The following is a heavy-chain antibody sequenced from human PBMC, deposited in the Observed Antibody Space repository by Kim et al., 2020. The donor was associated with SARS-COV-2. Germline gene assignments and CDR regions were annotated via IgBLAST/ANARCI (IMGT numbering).Heavy chain of an antibody. Sequence: GGSLRHSCAASGFAFRSYSMNWVRQAPGKGLEWVSYICSSRSTIYYADSVKGRFTISRDNAKNSLYLQINSLRDEDTAVYYCARGSDGSGYPYDYWGQGTLVTVSS. J-gene: IGHJ4*02. CDR2: ICSSRSTI. CDR3: ARGSDGSGYPYDY. D-gene: IGHD3-22*01. V-gene: IGHV3-48*02. CDR1: GFAFRSYS.